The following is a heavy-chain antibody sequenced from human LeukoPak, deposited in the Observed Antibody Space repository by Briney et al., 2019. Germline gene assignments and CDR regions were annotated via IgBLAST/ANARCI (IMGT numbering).Heavy chain of an antibody. CDR2: IYFSGST. Sequence: SETLSLTCTVSGGSISSSYWSWIRQPLGKGLEWIGHIYFSGSTNYNPSLKSRVTISVDTSKNQFSLILSSVTAADTAVYYCARTISSGGRIDYWGQGTLVTVSS. CDR1: GGSISSSY. D-gene: IGHD3-10*01. CDR3: ARTISSGGRIDY. V-gene: IGHV4-59*12. J-gene: IGHJ4*02.